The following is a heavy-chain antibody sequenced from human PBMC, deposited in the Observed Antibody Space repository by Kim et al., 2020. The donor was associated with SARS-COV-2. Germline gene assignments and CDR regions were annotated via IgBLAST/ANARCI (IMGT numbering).Heavy chain of an antibody. CDR3: ARIYGSGSYYNIDNYYYYGMDV. V-gene: IGHV1-69*13. J-gene: IGHJ6*02. D-gene: IGHD3-10*01. Sequence: SVKVSCKASGGTFSSYAISWVRQAPGQGLEWMGGLIPIFGTANYAQKFQGRVTITADESTSTAYMELSSLRSEDTAVYYCARIYGSGSYYNIDNYYYYGMDVWGQGTTVTVSS. CDR1: GGTFSSYA. CDR2: LIPIFGTA.